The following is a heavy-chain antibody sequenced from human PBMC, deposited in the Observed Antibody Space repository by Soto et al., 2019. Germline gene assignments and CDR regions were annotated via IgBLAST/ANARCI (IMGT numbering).Heavy chain of an antibody. CDR3: ARRNLTGYYIEPYYFDY. D-gene: IGHD3-9*01. Sequence: VKVSCKASGGTFSSYAISWVRQAPGQGLEWMGGIIPIFGTANYAQKFQGRVTITADESTSTAYMELSSLRSEDTAVYYCARRNLTGYYIEPYYFDYWGQGTLVTVSS. J-gene: IGHJ4*02. CDR1: GGTFSSYA. CDR2: IIPIFGTA. V-gene: IGHV1-69*01.